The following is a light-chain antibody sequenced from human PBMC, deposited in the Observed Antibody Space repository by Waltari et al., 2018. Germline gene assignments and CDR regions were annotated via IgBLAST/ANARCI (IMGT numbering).Light chain of an antibody. CDR2: STS. V-gene: IGLV7-43*01. CDR1: TGAVTSNYY. Sequence: PGGTVTLPCASSTGAVTSNYYPNWFQQKPGQAPRALIYSTSNKPSWTPARFSGSLLGGKAALTLSGVQPEDEAEYSCLLFYGGAYVFGTGTKVTVL. J-gene: IGLJ1*01. CDR3: LLFYGGAYV.